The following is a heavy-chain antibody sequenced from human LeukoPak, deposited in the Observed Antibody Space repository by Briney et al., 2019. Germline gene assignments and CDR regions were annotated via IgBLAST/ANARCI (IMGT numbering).Heavy chain of an antibody. CDR1: GFTVSSNY. J-gene: IGHJ4*02. D-gene: IGHD4-23*01. CDR2: IYSGGST. V-gene: IGHV3-66*02. CDR3: ARDPLAQDYDGDY. Sequence: PGGSLRLSCAASGFTVSSNYMSWVRQAPGKGLEWVSVIYSGGSTYYADSVKGRFTISRDNSKNTLYLQMSSLRAEDTAVYYCARDPLAQDYDGDYWGQGTLVTVSS.